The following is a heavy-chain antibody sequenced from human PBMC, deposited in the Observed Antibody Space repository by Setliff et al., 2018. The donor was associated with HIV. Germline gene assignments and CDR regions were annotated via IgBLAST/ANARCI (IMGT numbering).Heavy chain of an antibody. J-gene: IGHJ4*02. D-gene: IGHD3-10*01. V-gene: IGHV2-70*04. CDR1: GLSLSTSGMR. CDR2: VDWDDDK. CDR3: ARDWRDASGSYYYCDY. Sequence: SGPMLVNPTQTLTLTCTFSGLSLSTSGMRVSWILQPPGKALEWLARVDWDDDKFYSTSLKTRLTISKDTSKNQVVLTMTNMDPVDTATYYCARDWRDASGSYYYCDYWGQGTLVTVSS.